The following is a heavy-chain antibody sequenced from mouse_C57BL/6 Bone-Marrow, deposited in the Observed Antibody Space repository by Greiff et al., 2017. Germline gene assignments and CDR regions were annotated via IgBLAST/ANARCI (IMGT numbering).Heavy chain of an antibody. D-gene: IGHD2-3*01. V-gene: IGHV1-55*01. CDR2: IYPGSGST. CDR1: GYTFTSYW. Sequence: QVQLKQPGAELVKPGASVKMSCKASGYTFTSYWITWVKQRPGQGLEWIGDIYPGSGSTNYNEKFKSKATLTVDTSSSTAYMQLSSLTSEDSAVYYCARLYDGYYPFAYWGQGTLVTVSA. J-gene: IGHJ3*01. CDR3: ARLYDGYYPFAY.